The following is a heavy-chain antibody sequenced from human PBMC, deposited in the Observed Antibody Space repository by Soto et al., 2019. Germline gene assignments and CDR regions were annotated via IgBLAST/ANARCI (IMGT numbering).Heavy chain of an antibody. Sequence: SSETLSLTCTVSGGSISSGGYYWSWIRQHPGKGLEWIGYIYYSGSTYYNPSLKSRVTISVDMSKNQFSLKLSSVTAADTAVYYCASDYGEAYFDYWGQGTLVTVSS. CDR1: GGSISSGGYY. J-gene: IGHJ4*02. CDR2: IYYSGST. D-gene: IGHD4-17*01. V-gene: IGHV4-31*03. CDR3: ASDYGEAYFDY.